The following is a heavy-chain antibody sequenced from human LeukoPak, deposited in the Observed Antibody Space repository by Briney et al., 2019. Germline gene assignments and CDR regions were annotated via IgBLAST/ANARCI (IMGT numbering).Heavy chain of an antibody. CDR2: IHTGGDT. CDR3: ARGYSYGIYYFDY. Sequence: GGSLRLSCAASGFSFRDYDMHWVHQRKGQGLEWVSGIHTGGDTYYADSVKGRFAISRENVKTSLYLQMDSLRAGDTAVYYCARGYSYGIYYFDYWGQGTQVTVSS. J-gene: IGHJ4*02. CDR1: GFSFRDYD. D-gene: IGHD5-18*01. V-gene: IGHV3-13*01.